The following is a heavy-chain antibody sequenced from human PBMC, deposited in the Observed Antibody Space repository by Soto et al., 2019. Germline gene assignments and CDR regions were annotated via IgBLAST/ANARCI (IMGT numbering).Heavy chain of an antibody. CDR2: IIPIFGTA. D-gene: IGHD2-2*01. Sequence: GASVKVSCKASGGTFSSYAISWVRQAPGQGLEWMGGIIPIFGTANYAQKFQGRVTITADESTSTAYMELNSLRAEDTAVYYCAKLRTSRHTTGGFDPWGQGTLVTVSS. CDR3: AKLRTSRHTTGGFDP. CDR1: GGTFSSYA. J-gene: IGHJ5*02. V-gene: IGHV1-69*13.